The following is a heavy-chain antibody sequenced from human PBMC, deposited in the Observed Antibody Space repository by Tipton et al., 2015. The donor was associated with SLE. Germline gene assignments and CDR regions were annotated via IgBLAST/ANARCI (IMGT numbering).Heavy chain of an antibody. CDR1: GFTFSSYG. CDR3: AHGGSGSYRGAFDI. V-gene: IGHV3-48*04. Sequence: QLVQSGGGVVQPGGSLRLSCAASGFTFSSYGMHWVRQAPGKGLEWVSYISSSSSTIYYADSVKGRFTISRDNSKNSLYLQMNSLRTEDTALYYCAHGGSGSYRGAFDIWGQGTMVTVSS. CDR2: ISSSSSTI. D-gene: IGHD3-10*01. J-gene: IGHJ3*02.